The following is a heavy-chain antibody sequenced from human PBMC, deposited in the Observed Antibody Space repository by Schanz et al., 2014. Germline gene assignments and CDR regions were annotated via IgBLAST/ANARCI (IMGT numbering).Heavy chain of an antibody. V-gene: IGHV3-23*04. CDR1: GFTFSSYS. D-gene: IGHD1-20*01. CDR2: ISGTGGDDT. CDR3: ANNWNLDY. Sequence: EVQLVESGGGLVQPGGSLRLSCTASGFTFSSYSMNWVRQAPGKGLLWVSSISGTGGDDTYYADSVKGRFTISRDNSKYTLYLQMNSLRAEDTAVYYCANNWNLDYWGQGTLVTVSS. J-gene: IGHJ4*02.